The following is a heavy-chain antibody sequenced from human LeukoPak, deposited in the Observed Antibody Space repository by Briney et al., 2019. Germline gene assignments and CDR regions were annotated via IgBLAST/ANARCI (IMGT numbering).Heavy chain of an antibody. J-gene: IGHJ5*02. V-gene: IGHV1-24*01. CDR1: GYTLTELS. D-gene: IGHD3-10*01. Sequence: ASVKVSCKVSGYTLTELSMHWVRQAPGKGLEWMGGFDPEDGETIYAQKFQGRVTMTEHTSTDTAYMELSSLRSEDTAVYYCATDLHPKPITMVRGGGEFDPWGQGTLVTVSS. CDR3: ATDLHPKPITMVRGGGEFDP. CDR2: FDPEDGET.